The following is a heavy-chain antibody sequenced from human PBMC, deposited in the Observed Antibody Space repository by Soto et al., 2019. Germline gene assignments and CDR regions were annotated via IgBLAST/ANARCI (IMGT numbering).Heavy chain of an antibody. D-gene: IGHD6-13*01. CDR3: AKDQSWGSSRWYDQTGGMDV. V-gene: IGHV3-30*18. Sequence: QVQLVESGGGVVQPGRSLRLSCAASGFTFSSYGMHWVRQAPGKGLEWVAVISYDGSNKYYADSVKGRFTISRDNSKNTLYLQMNSLRAEDTAVYYCAKDQSWGSSRWYDQTGGMDVWGQGTTVTVSS. CDR1: GFTFSSYG. J-gene: IGHJ6*02. CDR2: ISYDGSNK.